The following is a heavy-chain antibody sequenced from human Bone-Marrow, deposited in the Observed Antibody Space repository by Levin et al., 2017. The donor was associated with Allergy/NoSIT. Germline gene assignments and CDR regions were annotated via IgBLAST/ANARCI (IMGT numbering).Heavy chain of an antibody. V-gene: IGHV3-30-3*01. CDR3: ARAIGLDAFDI. CDR2: ISYDGSNK. J-gene: IGHJ3*02. Sequence: GESLKISCAASGFTFSSYAMHWVRQAPGKGLEWVAVISYDGSNKYYADSVKGRFTISRDNSKNTLYLQMNSLRAEDTAVYYCARAIGLDAFDIWGQGTMVTVSS. CDR1: GFTFSSYA.